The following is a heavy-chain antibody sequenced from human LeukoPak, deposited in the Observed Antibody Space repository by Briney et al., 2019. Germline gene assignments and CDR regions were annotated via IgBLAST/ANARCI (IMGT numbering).Heavy chain of an antibody. V-gene: IGHV4-39*07. CDR3: ARDRWAYDFWSGYTVGWFDP. J-gene: IGHJ5*02. D-gene: IGHD3-3*01. CDR1: GGSISSSSYY. Sequence: PSETLSLTYTVSGGSISSSSYYWGWIRQPPGKGLEWIGSIYYSGSTYYNPSLKSRVTISVDTSKNQFSLKLSSVTAADTAVYYCARDRWAYDFWSGYTVGWFDPWGQGTLVTVSS. CDR2: IYYSGST.